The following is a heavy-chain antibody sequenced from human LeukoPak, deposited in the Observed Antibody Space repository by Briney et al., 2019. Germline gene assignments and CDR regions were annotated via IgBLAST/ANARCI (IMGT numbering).Heavy chain of an antibody. J-gene: IGHJ4*02. V-gene: IGHV3-53*05. CDR2: IYSGGST. Sequence: PGGSLRLSCAASGFTVSSNYMSWVRQAPGKGLEWVSVIYSGGSTYYADSVKGRFTISRDNSKNTLYLQMNSLRAEDTAVYYCARGKLGYSSGWSDYWGQGTLVTVSS. CDR3: ARGKLGYSSGWSDY. D-gene: IGHD6-19*01. CDR1: GFTVSSNY.